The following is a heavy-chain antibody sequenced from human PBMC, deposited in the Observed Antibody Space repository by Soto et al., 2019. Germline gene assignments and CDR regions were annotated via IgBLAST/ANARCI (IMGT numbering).Heavy chain of an antibody. V-gene: IGHV1-69*06. CDR3: ARSPIPRYYYDSSGYSPTNDY. D-gene: IGHD3-22*01. J-gene: IGHJ4*02. CDR2: IIPIFGTA. Sequence: SVKVSCKASGGTFSSYAISWVRQAPGQGLEWMGGIIPIFGTANYAQKFQGRVTITADKSTSTAYMELSSLRSEDTAVYYCARSPIPRYYYDSSGYSPTNDYWGQGTLVTVSS. CDR1: GGTFSSYA.